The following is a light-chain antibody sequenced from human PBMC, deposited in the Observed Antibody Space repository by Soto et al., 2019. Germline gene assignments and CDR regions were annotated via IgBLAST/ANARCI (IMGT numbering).Light chain of an antibody. CDR2: DAS. V-gene: IGKV3-11*01. CDR3: QQRQYWPPIT. J-gene: IGKJ5*01. CDR1: QGIGDT. Sequence: EVVMTQSPATLSVSPGEAVTFFCRASQGIGDTLAWYQHKPGQTPRLLIYDASYRATGIPARFIGSGSGTDFTLTISSLEPEDFAVYYCQQRQYWPPITFGQGTRLEIK.